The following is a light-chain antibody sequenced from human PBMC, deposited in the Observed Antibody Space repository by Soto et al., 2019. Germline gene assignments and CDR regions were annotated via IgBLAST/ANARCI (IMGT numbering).Light chain of an antibody. CDR1: SSDLGGSRY. CDR3: SSHAGSNNVI. V-gene: IGLV2-8*01. J-gene: IGLJ2*01. CDR2: EVN. Sequence: QSALTQPPSASGSPGQSVTISCAGSSSDLGGSRYVSWYQQHPGKAPKLMIHEVNKRPSGVPDRFSGSKSGNTASLTVSGLQPEDEAHYYCSSHAGSNNVIFGGGTKLTVL.